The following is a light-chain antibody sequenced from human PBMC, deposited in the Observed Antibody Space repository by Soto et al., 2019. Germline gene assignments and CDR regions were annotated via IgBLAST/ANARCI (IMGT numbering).Light chain of an antibody. CDR1: QGISSW. CDR2: KAS. Sequence: IQMTQSPFSVSASVGDRVTITCRASQGISSWLAWYQQKPGKSPTLLIYKASNLQTGVPSRFSGSGSGTDFTLTISSLQPEDFATYYYQQTSSFPLTFGGGTKVEIK. CDR3: QQTSSFPLT. V-gene: IGKV1-12*01. J-gene: IGKJ4*01.